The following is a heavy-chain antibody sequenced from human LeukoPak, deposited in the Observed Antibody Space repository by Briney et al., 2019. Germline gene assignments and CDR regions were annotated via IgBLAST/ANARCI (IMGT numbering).Heavy chain of an antibody. CDR2: ISSSSSTI. D-gene: IGHD6-13*01. V-gene: IGHV3-48*04. CDR1: RFTFSSYS. CDR3: AKDTAAGTPEYFQH. J-gene: IGHJ1*01. Sequence: GGSLRLSCAASRFTFSSYSMNWVRQAPGKGLEWVLYISSSSSTIYYADSVKGRFTISRDNAKNSLYLQMNSLRAEDTALYYCAKDTAAGTPEYFQHWGQGTLVTVSS.